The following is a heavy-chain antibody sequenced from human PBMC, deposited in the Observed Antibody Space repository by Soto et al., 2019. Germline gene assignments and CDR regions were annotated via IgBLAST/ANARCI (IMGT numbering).Heavy chain of an antibody. D-gene: IGHD1-26*01. CDR3: ARRGSGSYYDY. Sequence: EVQLLESGGGLVQPGGSLRLSCAASGFTFSSYAMRWVRRAPVKGLEWVSAISGSGGSTYYADSVKGRFTISRDNSKNTLYLQMNSLRAEDTAVYYCARRGSGSYYDYWGQGTRVIVSS. V-gene: IGHV3-23*01. CDR1: GFTFSSYA. J-gene: IGHJ4*02. CDR2: ISGSGGST.